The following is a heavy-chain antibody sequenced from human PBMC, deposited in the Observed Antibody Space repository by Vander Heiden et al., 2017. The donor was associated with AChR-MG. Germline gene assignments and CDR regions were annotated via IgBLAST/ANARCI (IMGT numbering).Heavy chain of an antibody. V-gene: IGHV3-33*01. D-gene: IGHD4-4*01. CDR2: IWYDGSNK. J-gene: IGHJ6*02. CDR3: ARDYSNYEDYYYYGIDV. CDR1: GFTFSSYG. Sequence: QVQLVESGGGVVQPGRSLRLSCAASGFTFSSYGMHWVRQAPGKGLEWVAVIWYDGSNKYYADSVKGRFTISRDNSKNTLYLQMNSLRAEDTAVYYCARDYSNYEDYYYYGIDVWGQGTTVTVSS.